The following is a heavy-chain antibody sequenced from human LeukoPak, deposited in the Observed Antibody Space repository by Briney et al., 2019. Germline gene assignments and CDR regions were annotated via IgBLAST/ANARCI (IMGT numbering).Heavy chain of an antibody. CDR2: ISTSSDTI. V-gene: IGHV3-48*01. CDR1: GFTFSSYS. CDR3: ARETSAFDP. J-gene: IGHJ5*02. Sequence: GGSLRLSCAASGFTFSSYSMNWVRQAPGKGLEWVSYISTSSDTIYYADSVRGRFTISRDNAQNSLYLQMSSLRAEDTAVYYCARETSAFDPWGQGILVTVSS.